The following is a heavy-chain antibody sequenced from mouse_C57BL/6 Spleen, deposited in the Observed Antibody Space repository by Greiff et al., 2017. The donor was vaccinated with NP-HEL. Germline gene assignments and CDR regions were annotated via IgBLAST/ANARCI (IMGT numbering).Heavy chain of an antibody. CDR2: IYPGSGST. Sequence: QVQLKQSGAELVKPGASVKMSCKASGYTFTSYWITWVKQRPGQGLEWIGDIYPGSGSTTYNEKFKSKATLTVDTSSSTAYMQLSSLTSEDSAVYYCARGGYGSSFLFDYWGQGTTLTVSS. J-gene: IGHJ2*01. CDR1: GYTFTSYW. D-gene: IGHD1-1*01. V-gene: IGHV1-55*01. CDR3: ARGGYGSSFLFDY.